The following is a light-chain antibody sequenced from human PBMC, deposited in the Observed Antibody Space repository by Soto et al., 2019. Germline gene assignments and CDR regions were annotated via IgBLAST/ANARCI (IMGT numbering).Light chain of an antibody. CDR3: QQLNSYPLT. Sequence: IQMTQSPSSLSASVGDRVTITCRASQGISSYLAWYQQKPGKAPKLLIYAASTLQSGVPSRFSGSGSGTEFTLTISSLQPEDFATYYCQQLNSYPLTFGGGTKVYIK. V-gene: IGKV1-9*01. J-gene: IGKJ4*01. CDR1: QGISSY. CDR2: AAS.